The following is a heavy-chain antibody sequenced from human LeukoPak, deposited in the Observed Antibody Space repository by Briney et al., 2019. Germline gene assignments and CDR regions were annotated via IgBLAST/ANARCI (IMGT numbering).Heavy chain of an antibody. J-gene: IGHJ3*01. V-gene: IGHV4-39*01. CDR3: ARLRAMAGHRGGFDF. CDR1: GDSISYHNYY. D-gene: IGHD6-19*01. CDR2: VYYTGNT. Sequence: SETLSLTFAVSGDSISYHNYYWDWIRQPPGKGLEWIGTVYYTGNTYYNPSLKSRVAISVVTSKNQFSLQLTSMTAADTAVYYCARLRAMAGHRGGFDFWGRGTMVTVSS.